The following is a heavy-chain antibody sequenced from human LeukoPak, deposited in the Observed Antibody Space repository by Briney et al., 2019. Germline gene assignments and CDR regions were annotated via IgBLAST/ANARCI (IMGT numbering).Heavy chain of an antibody. Sequence: GRALKLSCADSGLILGSYAMDWVSEAPGKGLELGGGISYDGSNKYYADSVKGRFTISRDNSKNTLYLQMNSLRAEDTAVYYCARDGGYDSSPRVHYFDYWGQGTLVTVSS. D-gene: IGHD3-22*01. CDR1: GLILGSYA. V-gene: IGHV3-30*04. CDR2: ISYDGSNK. CDR3: ARDGGYDSSPRVHYFDY. J-gene: IGHJ4*02.